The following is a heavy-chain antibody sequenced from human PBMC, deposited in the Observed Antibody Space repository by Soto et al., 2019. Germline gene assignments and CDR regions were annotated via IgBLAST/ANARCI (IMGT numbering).Heavy chain of an antibody. CDR3: AAGSGSYSSFDP. CDR2: MNSDGSST. J-gene: IGHJ5*02. V-gene: IGHV3-74*01. Sequence: RWARKVPGKGLVWVSRMNSDGSSTNSADSVKGRFTISRDNAKNTLYLQMNSLRAEGTAVYYRAAGSGSYSSFDPCGHAPLFT. D-gene: IGHD1-26*01.